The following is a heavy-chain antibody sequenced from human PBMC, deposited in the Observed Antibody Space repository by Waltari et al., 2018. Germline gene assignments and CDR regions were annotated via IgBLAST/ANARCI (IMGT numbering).Heavy chain of an antibody. J-gene: IGHJ3*02. CDR2: FITILASA. V-gene: IGHV1-69*08. CDR3: ARGDTAMVGDAFDI. CDR1: GGTFSSYT. D-gene: IGHD5-18*01. Sequence: QVQLVQSGAELKKPGSSVKVSCKASGGTFSSYTIYWVRQAPGQGLEWMGRFITILASANYAQKFQGRVTITVDKPTSTAYMELSSLRSDDTAVYYCARGDTAMVGDAFDIWGQGTMVTVSS.